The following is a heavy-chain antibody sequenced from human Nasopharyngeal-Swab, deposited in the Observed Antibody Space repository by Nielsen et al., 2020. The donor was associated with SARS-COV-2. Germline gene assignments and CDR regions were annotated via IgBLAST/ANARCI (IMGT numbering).Heavy chain of an antibody. CDR1: GFTFSSYG. CDR2: IRYDGSNK. CDR3: AKDRSGSYDY. D-gene: IGHD1-26*01. Sequence: GESLKISCAASGFTFSSYGMHWVRQAPGKGLEWVAFIRYDGSNKYYADSVKGRFTISRDNPKNTLYLQMNSLRADDTAVYYCAKDRSGSYDYWGQGTLVTVSS. J-gene: IGHJ4*02. V-gene: IGHV3-30*02.